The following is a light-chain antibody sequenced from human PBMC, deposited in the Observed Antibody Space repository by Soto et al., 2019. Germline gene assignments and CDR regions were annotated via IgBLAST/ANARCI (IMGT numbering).Light chain of an antibody. V-gene: IGKV1-16*01. CDR3: QQYHTSPPT. J-gene: IGKJ3*01. CDR2: AAT. CDR1: QGISNF. Sequence: DIQMTQSPSSLSASIGDRVTITCRASQGISNFLGWFQQKPGKAPKPLIYAATRLQSGVPSRISGSGSGTEFLLTIPTLQPDVFATYYCQQYHTSPPTFGPGTTVDFK.